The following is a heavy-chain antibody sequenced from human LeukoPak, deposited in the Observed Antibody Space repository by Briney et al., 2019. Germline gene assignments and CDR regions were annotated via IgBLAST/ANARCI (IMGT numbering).Heavy chain of an antibody. CDR1: GFTFSSYS. J-gene: IGHJ4*02. CDR3: ARADARDGYNLGHLDY. Sequence: GRTLRLSCADSGFTFSSYSMSWVRQAPGKGREGVSYISRSGSTIDYADPVMGRFTIPRDNAKNSLYLQINSLRAEDTAVYSCARADARDGYNLGHLDYWGQGTLVTVSS. D-gene: IGHD5-24*01. V-gene: IGHV3-48*04. CDR2: ISRSGSTI.